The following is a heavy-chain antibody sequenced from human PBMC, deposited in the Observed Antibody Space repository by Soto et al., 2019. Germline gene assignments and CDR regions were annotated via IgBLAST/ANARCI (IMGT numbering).Heavy chain of an antibody. V-gene: IGHV3-30*03. CDR2: ISYDGSNK. D-gene: IGHD1-1*01. J-gene: IGHJ5*02. CDR3: ATALSRNPPGWFDP. CDR1: GFTFSSYG. Sequence: QVQLVESGGGVVQPGRSLRLSCAASGFTFSSYGMHWVRQAPGKGLEWVAVISYDGSNKYYADSVKGRFTSSRDNSKNTLYLQMNNLRAEDTAVDYCATALSRNPPGWFDPWGQGTLVTVSS.